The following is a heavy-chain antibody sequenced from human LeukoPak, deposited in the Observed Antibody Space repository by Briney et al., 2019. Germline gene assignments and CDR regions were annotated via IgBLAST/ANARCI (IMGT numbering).Heavy chain of an antibody. D-gene: IGHD5-24*01. Sequence: ASVKVSCKVSGYTLTELSMHWVRQAPGKGLEWMGGFDPEDGETIYAQKFQGRVTMTEDTSTDTAYMELSSLRSEDTAVYYCATPLGLDGDRSNAFDIWGQGTMVTVSS. V-gene: IGHV1-24*01. CDR3: ATPLGLDGDRSNAFDI. CDR2: FDPEDGET. CDR1: GYTLTELS. J-gene: IGHJ3*02.